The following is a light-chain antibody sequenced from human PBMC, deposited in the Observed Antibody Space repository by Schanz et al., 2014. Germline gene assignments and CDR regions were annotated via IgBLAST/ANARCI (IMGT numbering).Light chain of an antibody. CDR2: DVT. Sequence: QSVLTQPASVSGSPGQSITISCTGDYNYVSWYQQHPGKAPKLMIFDVTNRPSGVSNRFSGSKSGNTASLTISGLQAEDEADYYCSSYTSSSIRVFGGGTKLTVL. J-gene: IGLJ3*02. V-gene: IGLV2-14*01. CDR3: SSYTSSSIRV. CDR1: DYNY.